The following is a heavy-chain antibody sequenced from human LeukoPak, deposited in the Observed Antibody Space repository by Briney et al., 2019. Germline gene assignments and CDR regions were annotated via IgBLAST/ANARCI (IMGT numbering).Heavy chain of an antibody. Sequence: GGSLRLSCAASGFTFSSYGMTWVRQAPGKGLEWVSGISGSDGSTYYSDSVKGRFTISKDNSKNTLYLQMNSLRAEDTALYYCAKDTDYDILTGYFLNWGQGTLVTVSS. CDR2: ISGSDGST. V-gene: IGHV3-23*01. CDR1: GFTFSSYG. D-gene: IGHD3-9*01. CDR3: AKDTDYDILTGYFLN. J-gene: IGHJ4*02.